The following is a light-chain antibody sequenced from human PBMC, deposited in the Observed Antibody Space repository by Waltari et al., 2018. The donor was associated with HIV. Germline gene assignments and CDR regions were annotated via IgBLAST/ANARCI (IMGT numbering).Light chain of an antibody. CDR1: RSDIGNYAY. CDR3: ASYGGRNNRVL. J-gene: IGLJ2*01. CDR2: EVD. V-gene: IGLV2-8*01. Sequence: QSALTQPPSASGSPEQSVTLSCTGTRSDIGNYAYVYWYQQHPGKAPKLLIYEVDKRPSGVPDRFSGSKSGDTASLTVSGLQAEDEADYYCASYGGRNNRVLFGGGTRLTVL.